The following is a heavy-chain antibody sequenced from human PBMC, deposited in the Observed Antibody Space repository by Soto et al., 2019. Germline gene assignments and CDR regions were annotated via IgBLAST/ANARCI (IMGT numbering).Heavy chain of an antibody. Sequence: QVQLQESGPGLVKPSETLSLTCTVSGGSVKSDSHYWSWIRQPTGKGLELIGFILYSGTTNYNPSLKSRVTLSIDTSDNQFSLRMTSVTAADTATYYCARGRMGGYKLLYAFDIWGQGTMVTVSS. CDR3: ARGRMGGYKLLYAFDI. CDR1: GGSVKSDSHY. J-gene: IGHJ3*02. CDR2: ILYSGTT. V-gene: IGHV4-61*01. D-gene: IGHD5-12*01.